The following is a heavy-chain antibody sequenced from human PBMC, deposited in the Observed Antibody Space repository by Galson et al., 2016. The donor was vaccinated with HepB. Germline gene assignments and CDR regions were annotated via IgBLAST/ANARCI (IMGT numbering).Heavy chain of an antibody. D-gene: IGHD5-12*01. V-gene: IGHV3-53*01. CDR3: ARAVDPRGRGAVGY. CDR2: IYSGGNT. J-gene: IGHJ4*02. Sequence: SLRLSCAASGFTFRNYVMHWVRQAPGKGLEWVSVIYSGGNTYYADSVKGRFTISRDKSKNTLYLQMNNLRAEDTAVYYCARAVDPRGRGAVGYWGQGTLVTVSS. CDR1: GFTFRNYV.